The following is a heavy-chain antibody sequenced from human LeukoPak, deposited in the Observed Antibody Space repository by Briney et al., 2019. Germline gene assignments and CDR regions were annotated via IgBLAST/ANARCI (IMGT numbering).Heavy chain of an antibody. V-gene: IGHV6-1*01. CDR2: TYYRSKWYN. J-gene: IGHJ6*02. Sequence: SQTLSLTCAISADSGSSNSAAWNWIRQSPSRGLEWLGRTYYRSKWYNDYAVSVKSRITINPDTSKNQFSLQLSSVTPEDRAGYYCARGWWELPNYYYGMDVWGQGTTVTVSS. D-gene: IGHD1-26*01. CDR3: ARGWWELPNYYYGMDV. CDR1: ADSGSSNSAA.